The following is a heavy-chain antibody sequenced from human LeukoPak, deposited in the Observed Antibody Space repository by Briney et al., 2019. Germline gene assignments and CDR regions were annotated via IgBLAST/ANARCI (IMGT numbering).Heavy chain of an antibody. J-gene: IGHJ4*02. Sequence: SETLSLTCTVSGGSISSYYWSWIRQPAGKGLEWIGRIYTSRSTNYNPSLKSRVTMSVDTSKNQFSLKLSSVAAADTAVYYCARERRDGYNRLFDYWGQGTLVTVSS. V-gene: IGHV4-4*07. CDR3: ARERRDGYNRLFDY. D-gene: IGHD5-24*01. CDR2: IYTSRST. CDR1: GGSISSYY.